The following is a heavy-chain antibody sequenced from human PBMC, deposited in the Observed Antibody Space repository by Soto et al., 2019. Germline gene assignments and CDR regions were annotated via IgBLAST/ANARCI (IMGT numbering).Heavy chain of an antibody. V-gene: IGHV3-30*18. CDR3: AKDRDYGEHHFDY. CDR2: ISYDGSNK. J-gene: IGHJ4*02. CDR1: GFTFSSYG. D-gene: IGHD4-17*01. Sequence: GGSLRLSCAASGFTFSSYGMHWVRQAPGKGLEWVAVISYDGSNKYYADSVKGRFTISRDNSKNTLYLQMNSLRAEDTAVYYCAKDRDYGEHHFDYWGQGTLVTVSS.